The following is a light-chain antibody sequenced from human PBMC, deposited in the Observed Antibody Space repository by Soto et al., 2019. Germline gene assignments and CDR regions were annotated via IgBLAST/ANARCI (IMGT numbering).Light chain of an antibody. V-gene: IGKV1-5*03. J-gene: IGKJ1*01. Sequence: DIQMTQSPSTLSASVGDRVTITCRASQSISSWLAWYQQKPGKAPKLLIYKASSLESGVPSRFSGSGSGTEFTLTIISLQHDDVSTYYCQQYKRYWTFGQGTKVEIK. CDR3: QQYKRYWT. CDR2: KAS. CDR1: QSISSW.